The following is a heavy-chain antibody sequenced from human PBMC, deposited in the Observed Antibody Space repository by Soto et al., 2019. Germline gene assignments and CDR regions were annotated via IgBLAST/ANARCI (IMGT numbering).Heavy chain of an antibody. CDR2: ISGSGGST. CDR3: AKDPPLTPTSYDWRFGPKRDDAFDI. D-gene: IGHD3-3*01. Sequence: GGSLRLSCAASGFTFSSYAMSWVRQAPGKGLEWVSAISGSGGSTYYADSVKGRFTISRDNSKNTLYLQMNSLRAEDTVVNYCAKDPPLTPTSYDWRFGPKRDDAFDIWGQGTMVTVSS. V-gene: IGHV3-23*01. J-gene: IGHJ3*02. CDR1: GFTFSSYA.